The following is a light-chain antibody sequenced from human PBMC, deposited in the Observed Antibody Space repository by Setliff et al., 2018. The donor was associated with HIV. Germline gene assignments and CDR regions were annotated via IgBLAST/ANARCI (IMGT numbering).Light chain of an antibody. CDR3: CSYAGSYV. CDR2: DVS. V-gene: IGLV2-14*03. J-gene: IGLJ1*01. CDR1: SSDVGVYNF. Sequence: QSALAQPASVSGSPGQSITISCTETSSDVGVYNFVSWYQQHPGKAPILIIYDVSSRPSGVSYRFSGSKSGNTASLTISGLQAEDEADYYCCSYAGSYVFGTGTKVTVL.